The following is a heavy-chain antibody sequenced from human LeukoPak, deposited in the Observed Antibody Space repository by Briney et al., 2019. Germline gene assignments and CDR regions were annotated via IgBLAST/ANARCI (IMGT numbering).Heavy chain of an antibody. CDR3: VTQAYYDYVWGSYGY. D-gene: IGHD3-16*01. CDR2: FDPEDGET. CDR1: GYTLTELS. Sequence: ASVKVSCKVSGYTLTELSMHWVRQAPGKGLEWMGGFDPEDGETIYAQKFQGRVTMNEDTSTVTAYMELSSLRSEDTAVYYCVTQAYYDYVWGSYGYWGQGTLVTVSS. J-gene: IGHJ4*02. V-gene: IGHV1-24*01.